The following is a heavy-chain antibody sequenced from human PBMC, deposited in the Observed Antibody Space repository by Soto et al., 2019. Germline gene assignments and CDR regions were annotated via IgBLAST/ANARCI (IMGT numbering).Heavy chain of an antibody. J-gene: IGHJ1*01. CDR1: GYTFNSYG. CDR3: ARDFRSTCRGASCIYFEL. V-gene: IGHV1-18*01. D-gene: IGHD2-15*01. Sequence: ASVKVSCESSGYTFNSYGLSCVRQAPGQVLEWVGWISANNGDTNSAEKFQGRLTLTTDTATSTAYMDLRSLKSDDTAVYFCARDFRSTCRGASCIYFELRGQGTLVTVPS. CDR2: ISANNGDT.